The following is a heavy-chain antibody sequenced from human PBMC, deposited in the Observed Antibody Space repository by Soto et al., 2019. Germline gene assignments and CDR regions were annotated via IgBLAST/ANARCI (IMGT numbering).Heavy chain of an antibody. D-gene: IGHD3-10*01. Sequence: ASVKVSCKASGYTFTSYYMHWVRQAPGQGLEWMGIINPSGGSTSYAQKFQGRVTMTRDTSTSTVYMELSSLRSEDTAVYYCARDSSGVSSSAKYYYYGMDVWGQRTTVTVSS. CDR3: ARDSSGVSSSAKYYYYGMDV. V-gene: IGHV1-46*01. CDR2: INPSGGST. J-gene: IGHJ6*02. CDR1: GYTFTSYY.